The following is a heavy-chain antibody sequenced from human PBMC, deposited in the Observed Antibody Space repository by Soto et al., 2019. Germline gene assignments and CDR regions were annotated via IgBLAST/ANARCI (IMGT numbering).Heavy chain of an antibody. CDR2: IMPIFGTT. J-gene: IGHJ4*02. CDR3: AMIEYSSGSCY. Sequence: QVQLVQSGAEAKKPGSSVKVSCKASGGTFSSFPIAWVRQAPGQGLEWVGGIMPIFGTTKYAPNFRGRVTIYADESTSTAYMELSSLRFEDTAVYYCAMIEYSSGSCYWGQGTLVTVS. D-gene: IGHD6-19*01. CDR1: GGTFSSFP. V-gene: IGHV1-69*01.